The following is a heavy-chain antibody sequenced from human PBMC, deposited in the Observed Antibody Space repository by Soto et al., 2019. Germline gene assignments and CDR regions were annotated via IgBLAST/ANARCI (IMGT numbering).Heavy chain of an antibody. V-gene: IGHV1-8*01. D-gene: IGHD2-2*02. CDR2: MNPNSGNT. CDR3: ARGGCSSTSCYNYYYYYYMDV. J-gene: IGHJ6*03. CDR1: GYTFTSYD. Sequence: ASVKVSCKASGYTFTSYDINWVRQATGQGLEWMGWMNPNSGNTGYAQKFQGRVTMTRNTSISTAYMELSSLRSEDTAVYYCARGGCSSTSCYNYYYYYYMDVWGKGTTVTVSS.